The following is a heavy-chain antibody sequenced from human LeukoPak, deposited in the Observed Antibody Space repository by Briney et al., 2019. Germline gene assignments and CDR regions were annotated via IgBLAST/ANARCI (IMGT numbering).Heavy chain of an antibody. CDR3: ARDAPRGDTAMAPIMVKWFGP. D-gene: IGHD5-18*01. CDR1: GFTFSSYS. V-gene: IGHV3-21*01. J-gene: IGHJ5*02. Sequence: GGSLRLSCAASGFTFSSYSMNWVRQAPGKGLEWVSSISSSSSYIYYADSVKGRFTISRDNAKNSLYLQMNSLRAEGTAVYYCARDAPRGDTAMAPIMVKWFGPWGQGTLVTVSS. CDR2: ISSSSSYI.